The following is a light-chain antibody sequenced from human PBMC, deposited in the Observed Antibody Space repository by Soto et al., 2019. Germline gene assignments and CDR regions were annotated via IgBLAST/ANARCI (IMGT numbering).Light chain of an antibody. CDR1: QTISSW. V-gene: IGKV1-5*03. CDR3: QHYNSYRWT. J-gene: IGKJ1*01. Sequence: DIQMTQSPSTLSGSVGDRVTITCRASQTISSWLAWYQQKPGKAPKLLIYKASTLKSGVPPRFSGSGSGTEFTLTISSLQPDDFATYYCQHYNSYRWTFGQGTKV. CDR2: KAS.